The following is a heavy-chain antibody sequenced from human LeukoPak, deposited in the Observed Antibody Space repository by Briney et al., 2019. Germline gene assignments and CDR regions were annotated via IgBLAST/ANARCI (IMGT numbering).Heavy chain of an antibody. CDR2: IYYSGST. CDR3: ARDTYYYDSSGYYSYFDY. V-gene: IGHV4-31*03. J-gene: IGHJ4*02. D-gene: IGHD3-22*01. CDR1: GGSFSSCVYY. Sequence: SQTLSLTCTVSGGSFSSCVYYWSWIRQHPGKGLEWIGYIYYSGSTYYNPSLKSRVTISVDTSKNQFSLKLSSVTAADTAVYYCARDTYYYDSSGYYSYFDYWAREPWSPSPQ.